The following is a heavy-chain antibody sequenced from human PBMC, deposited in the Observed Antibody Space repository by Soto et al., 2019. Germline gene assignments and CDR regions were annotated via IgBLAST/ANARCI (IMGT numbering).Heavy chain of an antibody. CDR2: IKSKTDGGTI. CDR1: GFTFGNAL. CDR3: ATLPPRIVVVVLPIPS. D-gene: IGHD2-15*01. V-gene: IGHV3-15*01. J-gene: IGHJ4*02. Sequence: PGGSLRLSCVASGFTFGNALMSWVRQAPGKGLEWVGRIKSKTDGGTIDYAAPVKGRFTISGDDSKNTLYLQMNSLKTEDTAVYYCATLPPRIVVVVLPIPSWGQGTLVTVSS.